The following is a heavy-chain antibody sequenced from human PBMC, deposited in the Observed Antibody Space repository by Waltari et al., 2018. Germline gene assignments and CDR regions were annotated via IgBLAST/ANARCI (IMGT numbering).Heavy chain of an antibody. Sequence: EVQLVESGGGLVQPGGSLRLSCAASGFTLSNHWMHWVRQAPGKGRVWVSGIQNDGRSTRYADCVRGRLTISRDNAKNTVYLEMNSLRAEDTAVYYCARGGYFDWLSRFDYWGQGTLVTVSS. CDR1: GFTLSNHW. CDR3: ARGGYFDWLSRFDY. J-gene: IGHJ4*02. D-gene: IGHD3-9*01. CDR2: IQNDGRST. V-gene: IGHV3-74*01.